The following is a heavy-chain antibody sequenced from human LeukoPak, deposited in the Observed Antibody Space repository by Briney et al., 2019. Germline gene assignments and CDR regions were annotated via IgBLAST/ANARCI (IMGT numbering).Heavy chain of an antibody. CDR1: GFTVISSY. V-gene: IGHV3-66*04. CDR3: ARQQQQLWYD. D-gene: IGHD5-18*01. Sequence: GGSLRLSCAASGFTVISSYMSWVRQSPGKGLDWVAAIYSGSSTYYADSVKGRFTISRDSSRNTLYLQMNSLRAEDTAVYYCARQQQQLWYDWGQGTLVTVSS. CDR2: IYSGSST. J-gene: IGHJ4*02.